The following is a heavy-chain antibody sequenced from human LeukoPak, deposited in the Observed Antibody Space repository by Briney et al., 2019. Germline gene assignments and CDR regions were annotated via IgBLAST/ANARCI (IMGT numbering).Heavy chain of an antibody. CDR1: GFPFSSYS. D-gene: IGHD6-13*01. Sequence: GSLRLSCAASGFPFSSYSMTWVRQAPGKGLEWVANIKPDGTTKFYVGSVKGRFTISRDNALNSLYLQMNSLRAEDTAIYYCARSIPYGTTWYGRSDYWGQGTLVTVSS. J-gene: IGHJ4*02. CDR2: IKPDGTTK. CDR3: ARSIPYGTTWYGRSDY. V-gene: IGHV3-7*03.